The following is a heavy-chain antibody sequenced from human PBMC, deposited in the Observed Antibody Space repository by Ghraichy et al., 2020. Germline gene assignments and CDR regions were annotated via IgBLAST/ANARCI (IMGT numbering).Heavy chain of an antibody. D-gene: IGHD2-2*01. V-gene: IGHV1-2*06. J-gene: IGHJ4*02. CDR2: INPNSGGT. Sequence: ASVKVSCKASGYTFTGYYMHWVRQAPGQGLEWMGRINPNSGGTNYAQKFQGRVTMTRDTSISTAYMELSRLRSDDTAVYYCARDLDVVPAAVDYWGQGTLVTVSS. CDR3: ARDLDVVPAAVDY. CDR1: GYTFTGYY.